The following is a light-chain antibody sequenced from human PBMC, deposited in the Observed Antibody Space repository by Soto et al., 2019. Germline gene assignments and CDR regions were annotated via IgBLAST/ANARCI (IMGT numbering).Light chain of an antibody. V-gene: IGKV3-15*01. CDR2: GAS. Sequence: EIVMTQSPATLSVSPGGRATLSCRASQSISDTLAWYQQKPGQAPRLLIHGASTRATGFPARFSGSGSGTDFTLTINSLQSEDFAVYYCQQYNNWPWTFGQGTKVDI. CDR3: QQYNNWPWT. CDR1: QSISDT. J-gene: IGKJ1*01.